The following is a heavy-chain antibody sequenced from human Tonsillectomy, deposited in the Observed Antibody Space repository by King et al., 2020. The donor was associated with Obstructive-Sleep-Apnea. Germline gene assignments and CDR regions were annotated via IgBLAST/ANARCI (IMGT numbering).Heavy chain of an antibody. J-gene: IGHJ6*02. D-gene: IGHD3-22*01. V-gene: IGHV4-4*02. Sequence: VQLQESGPGLVKPSGTLSLTCAVSGGSISSSNWWSWVRQPPGKGLEWIGEIYHSGSTNYNPSLKSRVTISVDKSKNQFSLKLSSVTAADTAVYYCARASYYYDSSGYYGGYYYYGMDVWGQGTTVTVSS. CDR1: GGSISSSNW. CDR2: IYHSGST. CDR3: ARASYYYDSSGYYGGYYYYGMDV.